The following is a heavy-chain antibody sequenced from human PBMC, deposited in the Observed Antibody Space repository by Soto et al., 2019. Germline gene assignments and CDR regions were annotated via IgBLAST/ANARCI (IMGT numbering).Heavy chain of an antibody. CDR3: ARVNRFLAWFIDY. CDR2: IKPDGSEK. Sequence: GGSLRLSCAASGFTFNSYYMSWVRQAPGEGLEWVANIKPDGSEKYYVDSVEGRFTISRDNAKNSLYLQMNSLRAEDTAVYYCARVNRFLAWFIDYWGQGTLVTVSS. J-gene: IGHJ4*02. D-gene: IGHD3-3*01. CDR1: GFTFNSYY. V-gene: IGHV3-7*03.